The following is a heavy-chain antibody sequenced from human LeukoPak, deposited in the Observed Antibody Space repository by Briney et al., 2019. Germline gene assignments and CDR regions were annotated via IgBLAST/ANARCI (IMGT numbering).Heavy chain of an antibody. D-gene: IGHD3-22*01. CDR2: IYTSGST. CDR3: ARHKGSVVVTVFDY. Sequence: SETLSLTCTVSGGSISSYYWSWIRQPAGKGLEWIGRIYTSGSTNYNPSLKSRVTISVDTSKNQFSLKLSSVTAADTAVYYCARHKGSVVVTVFDYWGQGTLVTVSS. V-gene: IGHV4-4*07. J-gene: IGHJ4*02. CDR1: GGSISSYY.